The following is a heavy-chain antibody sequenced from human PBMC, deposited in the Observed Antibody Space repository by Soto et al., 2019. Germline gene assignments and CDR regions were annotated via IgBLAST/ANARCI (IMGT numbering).Heavy chain of an antibody. J-gene: IGHJ5*02. Sequence: QVQLVQSGAEVKKPGSSVKVSCKASGGTFSSYAISWVRQAPGQGLEWMGGIIPIFGTANYAQKFQGRVTITADXXTXTXXMELSSLRSEDTAVYYCARAKDIVLVPAAKGWFDPWGQGTLVTVSS. CDR3: ARAKDIVLVPAAKGWFDP. V-gene: IGHV1-69*12. CDR1: GGTFSSYA. CDR2: IIPIFGTA. D-gene: IGHD2-2*01.